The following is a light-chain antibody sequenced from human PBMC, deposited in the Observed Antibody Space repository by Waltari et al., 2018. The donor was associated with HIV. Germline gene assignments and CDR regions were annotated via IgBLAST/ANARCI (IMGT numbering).Light chain of an antibody. J-gene: IGKJ4*01. V-gene: IGKV3-11*01. Sequence: EIVLTQSPATLSLSPGERVTLSCRASQSIINYLAWYPQKPGHAPRLLIYDESNRATGIPSRFSGIGSGTDFSLTISSLEPEDLGVYYCQQRSAWPLTFGGGTKVEIK. CDR3: QQRSAWPLT. CDR1: QSIINY. CDR2: DES.